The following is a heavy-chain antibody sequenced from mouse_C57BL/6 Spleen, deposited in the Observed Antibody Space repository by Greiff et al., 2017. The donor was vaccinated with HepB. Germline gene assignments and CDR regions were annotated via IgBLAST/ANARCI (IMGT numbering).Heavy chain of an antibody. V-gene: IGHV1-69*01. Sequence: VQLQQPGAELVMPGASVKLSCKASGYTFTSYWMHWVKQRPGQGLEWIGEIDPSDSYTNYNQKFKGKSTLTVDKSSSTAYMQLSSLTSEDSAVYYCARSRDYHFDYWGQGTTLTVSS. J-gene: IGHJ2*01. CDR1: GYTFTSYW. CDR3: ARSRDYHFDY. CDR2: IDPSDSYT. D-gene: IGHD2-4*01.